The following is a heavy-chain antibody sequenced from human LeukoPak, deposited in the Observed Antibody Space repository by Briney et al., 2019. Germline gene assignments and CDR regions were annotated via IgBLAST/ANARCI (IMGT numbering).Heavy chain of an antibody. CDR3: ARDLGIAAAGTLSDY. D-gene: IGHD6-13*01. CDR1: GYTFTCYY. J-gene: IGHJ4*02. Sequence: GASVKVSCKASGYTFTCYYMHWVRQAPGQGLEWMGWINPNSGGTNYAQKFQGRVTMTRDTSIGTAYMELSRPRSDDTAVYYCARDLGIAAAGTLSDYWGQGTLVTVSS. V-gene: IGHV1-2*02. CDR2: INPNSGGT.